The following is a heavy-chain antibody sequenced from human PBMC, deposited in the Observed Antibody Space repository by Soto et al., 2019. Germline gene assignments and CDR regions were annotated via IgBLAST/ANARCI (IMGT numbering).Heavy chain of an antibody. CDR3: ARGGSWYVADY. CDR1: GGSFSGNY. CDR2: INHSGST. V-gene: IGHV4-34*01. D-gene: IGHD6-13*01. Sequence: QVQLQQWGAGLLKPSDTLSLTCAVYGGSFSGNYWSWIRQPPGKGLEWIGEINHSGSTNYNPSLKSRVTISVDTSKNLFSLKMSSVTAADTAVYYCARGGSWYVADYWGQGTLVTVSS. J-gene: IGHJ4*02.